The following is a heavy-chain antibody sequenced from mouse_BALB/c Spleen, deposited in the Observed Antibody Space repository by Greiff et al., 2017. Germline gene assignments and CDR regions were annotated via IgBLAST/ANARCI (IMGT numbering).Heavy chain of an antibody. CDR2: ISDGGSYT. D-gene: IGHD1-1*01. CDR3: ARAPFTPDYAMDY. Sequence: DGKLVESGGGLVKPGGSLKLSCAASGFTFSDYYMYWVRQTPEKRLEWVATISDGGSYTYYPDSVKGRFTISRDNAKNNLYLQMSSLKSEDTAMYYCARAPFTPDYAMDYWGQGTSVTVSS. V-gene: IGHV5-4*02. J-gene: IGHJ4*01. CDR1: GFTFSDYY.